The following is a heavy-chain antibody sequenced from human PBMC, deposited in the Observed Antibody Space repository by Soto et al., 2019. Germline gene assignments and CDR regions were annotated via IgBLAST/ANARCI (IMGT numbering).Heavy chain of an antibody. CDR2: ISSSSSYT. CDR1: GFTFSSYN. J-gene: IGHJ4*02. V-gene: IGHV3-21*04. Sequence: GGSLRLSCAASGFTFSSYNMNWVRQAPGKGLEWVSYISSSSSYTYYADSVKGRFTISRDNAKNSLYLQMNSLRAEDTAVYYCARGVYYYDSSGYLGYWGQGTLVTVSS. D-gene: IGHD3-22*01. CDR3: ARGVYYYDSSGYLGY.